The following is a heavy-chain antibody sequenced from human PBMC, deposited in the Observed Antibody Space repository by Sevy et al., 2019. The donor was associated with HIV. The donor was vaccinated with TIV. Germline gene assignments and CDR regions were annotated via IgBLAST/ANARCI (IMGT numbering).Heavy chain of an antibody. D-gene: IGHD5-18*01. CDR3: VREGVGGYSYGFDY. Sequence: GGSLRLSCAASGFSFSIYWMHWVRQVPGKGLVWVSRINSDGSSTTYADSVKGRFTFSRDNAKNTLFLQMNSLRVEDTAVYYCVREGVGGYSYGFDYWGQGTLFTVSS. CDR2: INSDGSST. J-gene: IGHJ4*02. CDR1: GFSFSIYW. V-gene: IGHV3-74*03.